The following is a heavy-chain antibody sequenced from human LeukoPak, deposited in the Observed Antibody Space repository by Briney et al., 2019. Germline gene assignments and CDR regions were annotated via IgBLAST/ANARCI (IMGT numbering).Heavy chain of an antibody. D-gene: IGHD3-9*01. CDR2: INHSGCT. CDR3: ARGVLRYFDWLLAHAFDI. V-gene: IGHV4-34*01. J-gene: IGHJ3*02. CDR1: GGSFSGYY. Sequence: SETLSLTCAVYGGSFSGYYWSWIRQPPGKELEWIGEINHSGCTNYNPSLKSRVTISVDTSKNQFSLKLSSVTAADTAVYYCARGVLRYFDWLLAHAFDIWGQGTMVTVSS.